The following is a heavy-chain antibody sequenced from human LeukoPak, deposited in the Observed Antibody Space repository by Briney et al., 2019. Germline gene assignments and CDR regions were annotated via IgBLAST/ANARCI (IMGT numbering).Heavy chain of an antibody. CDR2: IYSGGST. CDR1: GFTVSSNY. D-gene: IGHD6-19*01. CDR3: ASSFPPFRFGVAGTDAYYYYYGMDV. V-gene: IGHV3-53*01. Sequence: GGSLRLSCAASGFTVSSNYMSWVRQAPGKGLEWVSVIYSGGSTYYADSVKGRFTISRDNSKNTLYLQMNSLRAEDTAVYYCASSFPPFRFGVAGTDAYYYYYGMDVWGQGTTVTVSS. J-gene: IGHJ6*02.